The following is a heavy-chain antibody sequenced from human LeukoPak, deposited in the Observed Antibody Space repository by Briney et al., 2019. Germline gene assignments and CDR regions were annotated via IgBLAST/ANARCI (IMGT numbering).Heavy chain of an antibody. CDR1: GGTISSYA. V-gene: IGHV1-69*13. J-gene: IGHJ4*02. CDR3: ARDDHSGYYFDY. CDR2: IIPIFGTA. Sequence: ASVKVSCKASGGTISSYAISWVRQAPGQGLEWMGGIIPIFGTANYAQKFQGRVTFTADESTSTAYMELSSLRSEDTAVYYCARDDHSGYYFDYWGQGTLVTVSS. D-gene: IGHD5-12*01.